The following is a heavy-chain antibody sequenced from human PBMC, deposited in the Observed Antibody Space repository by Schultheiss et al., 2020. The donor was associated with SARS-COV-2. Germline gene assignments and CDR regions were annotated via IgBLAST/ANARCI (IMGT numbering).Heavy chain of an antibody. CDR3: ARDRLYGRDGMDV. CDR1: GYTFTSYY. V-gene: IGHV1-46*01. CDR2: INSRGGST. Sequence: ASVNVSCKASGYTFTSYYMHWVRQAPGQGLDWMGIINSRGGSTSNAQKFQGRVTMTRDTSTSTVYMELSSLRSDDTAVYYCARDRLYGRDGMDVWGQGTTVTVSS. J-gene: IGHJ6*02. D-gene: IGHD4-17*01.